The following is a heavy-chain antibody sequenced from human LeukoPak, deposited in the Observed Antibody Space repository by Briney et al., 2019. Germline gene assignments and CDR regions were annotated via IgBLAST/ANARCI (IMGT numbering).Heavy chain of an antibody. J-gene: IGHJ5*02. CDR3: ARGRPTYYYDSSGYYS. CDR1: GYTFTSYG. CDR2: ISAYNGNT. D-gene: IGHD3-22*01. V-gene: IGHV1-18*01. Sequence: ASVKVSCKASGYTFTSYGISWVRQAPGQGLEWMGWISAYNGNTNYAQKLQGRVTMTTDTSISTAYMELSRLRSDDTAVYYCARGRPTYYYDSSGYYSWGQGTLVTVSS.